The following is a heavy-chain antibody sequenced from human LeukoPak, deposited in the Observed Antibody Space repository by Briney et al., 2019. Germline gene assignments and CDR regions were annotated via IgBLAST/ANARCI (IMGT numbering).Heavy chain of an antibody. V-gene: IGHV3-7*02. Sequence: GGSLRLSCAASGFTFSSDWMSWVRQAPGKGLEWVASIKQDGTERHHVDSVKDRFIISRDNARKSLYLEMNSLRVEDTAVYYCARRYCSSTSCLLDYWGQGTLVTVSS. CDR1: GFTFSSDW. J-gene: IGHJ4*02. CDR2: IKQDGTER. CDR3: ARRYCSSTSCLLDY. D-gene: IGHD2-2*01.